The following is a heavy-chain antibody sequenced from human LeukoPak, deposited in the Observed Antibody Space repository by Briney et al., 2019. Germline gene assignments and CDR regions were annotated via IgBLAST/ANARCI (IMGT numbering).Heavy chain of an antibody. D-gene: IGHD3-22*01. CDR2: ISAYNGNT. Sequence: ASVKVSCKASGYTFTGYYMYWVRQAPGQGLEWMGWISAYNGNTNYAQKLQGRVTMTTDTSTSTAYMELRSLRSDDTAVYYCARAGYDSSGQEGDAFDIWGQGTMVTVSS. CDR3: ARAGYDSSGQEGDAFDI. J-gene: IGHJ3*02. V-gene: IGHV1-18*04. CDR1: GYTFTGYY.